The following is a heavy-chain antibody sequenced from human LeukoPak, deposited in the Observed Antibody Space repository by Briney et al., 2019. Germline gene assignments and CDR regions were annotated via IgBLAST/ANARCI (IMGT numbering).Heavy chain of an antibody. CDR3: TRDDYADSATDAFDI. CDR1: GFTVSSNY. D-gene: IGHD4-17*01. Sequence: GGTLRLSCAASGFTVSSNYMSWVRQAPGKGLEWVSVIYSGGSTYYADSVKGRFTISRDNSKNSLYLQLNSLRAEDTAVYYCTRDDYADSATDAFDIWGQGTMVTVSS. V-gene: IGHV3-53*01. J-gene: IGHJ3*02. CDR2: IYSGGST.